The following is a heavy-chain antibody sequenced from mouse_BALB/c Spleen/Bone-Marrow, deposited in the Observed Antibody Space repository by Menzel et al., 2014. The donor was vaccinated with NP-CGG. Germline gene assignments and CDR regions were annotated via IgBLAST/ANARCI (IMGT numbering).Heavy chain of an antibody. CDR1: GYTFSSYW. D-gene: IGHD1-1*01. CDR2: ILPGSGST. V-gene: IGHV1-9*01. Sequence: VQLQQSGAELMKPGASVKISCKATGYTFSSYWIEWVKQRPGHGLEWIGEILPGSGSTNYNEKFKGKATFTADTSSNXAXXXXSSLTSEDSAVYYCAREDYYGSSYGDYWGQGTTLTVSS. J-gene: IGHJ2*01. CDR3: AREDYYGSSYGDY.